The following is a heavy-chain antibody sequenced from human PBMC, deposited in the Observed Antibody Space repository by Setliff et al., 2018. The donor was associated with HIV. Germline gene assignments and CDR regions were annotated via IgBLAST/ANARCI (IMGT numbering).Heavy chain of an antibody. CDR2: INPNSGGT. V-gene: IGHV1-2*06. D-gene: IGHD4-17*01. Sequence: GASVKVSCKASGYTFTAYFMHWVRQAPGQGLEWMGRINPNSGGTNYAQKFQGRVTMTRDTSITTAYMELSRLRSEDTAVYYCARVATTVISLGDYYYYMDVWGKGTLVTVSS. J-gene: IGHJ6*03. CDR1: GYTFTAYF. CDR3: ARVATTVISLGDYYYYMDV.